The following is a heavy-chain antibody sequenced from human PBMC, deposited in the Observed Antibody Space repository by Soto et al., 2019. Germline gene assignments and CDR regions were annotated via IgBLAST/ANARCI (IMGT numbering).Heavy chain of an antibody. CDR2: IYYSGST. V-gene: IGHV4-39*01. D-gene: IGHD5-18*01. J-gene: IGHJ6*02. CDR3: ARLMIQQYYYYGMDV. Sequence: SETLSLTCTVSGGSISSSSYYWGWIRQPPGKGLEWIGSIYYSGSTYYNPSLKSRVTISVDTSKNQFSLKLSSVTAADTAVYYCARLMIQQYYYYGMDVWGQGTTVTVPS. CDR1: GGSISSSSYY.